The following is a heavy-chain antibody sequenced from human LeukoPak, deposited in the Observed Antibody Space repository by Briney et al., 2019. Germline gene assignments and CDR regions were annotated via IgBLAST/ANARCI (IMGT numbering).Heavy chain of an antibody. D-gene: IGHD3-3*01. V-gene: IGHV1-69*13. CDR3: ARDGITIFGVVINSNWFDP. CDR2: IIPIFGTA. J-gene: IGHJ5*02. Sequence: ASVKVSCKASGYTFTSYYMHWVRQAPGQGLEWMGGIIPIFGTANYAQKFQGRVTITADESTSTAYMELSSLRSEDTAVYYCARDGITIFGVVINSNWFDPWGQGTLVTVSS. CDR1: GYTFTSYY.